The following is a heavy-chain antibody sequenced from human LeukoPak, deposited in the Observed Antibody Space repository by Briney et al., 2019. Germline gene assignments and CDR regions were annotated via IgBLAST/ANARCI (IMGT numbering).Heavy chain of an antibody. CDR2: TSYSGNT. CDR3: ARHSGSGWQALGY. Sequence: ASVKVSCTASGYTFSNYGISWVRQAPGLGLEWMGWTSYSGNTNYAQKFQDRVTMTTDTSTTTAYMELRSLESDDTAVYYCARHSGSGWQALGYWGQGTLVTVSS. D-gene: IGHD6-19*01. V-gene: IGHV1-18*04. J-gene: IGHJ4*02. CDR1: GYTFSNYG.